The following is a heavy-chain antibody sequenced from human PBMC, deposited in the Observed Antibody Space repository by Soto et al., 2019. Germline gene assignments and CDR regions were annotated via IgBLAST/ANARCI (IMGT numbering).Heavy chain of an antibody. Sequence: SETLSLTCTVSGGSISSYYWSWIRQPPGKGLEWIGYIYNSGSTNYNPSLKSRVTISVDTSRNQFSLKLSSVTAADTAVYYCAGGDYYYLMDGWAKGTTVTVSS. V-gene: IGHV4-59*01. CDR2: IYNSGST. CDR1: GGSISSYY. J-gene: IGHJ6*03. CDR3: AGGDYYYLMDG. D-gene: IGHD3-16*01.